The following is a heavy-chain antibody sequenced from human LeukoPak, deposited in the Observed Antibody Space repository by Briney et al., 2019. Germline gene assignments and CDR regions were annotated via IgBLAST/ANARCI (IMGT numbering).Heavy chain of an antibody. Sequence: SETLSLTCTVSGGSISSYYWSWIRQHPGKGLEWIGYIYYSGSTYYNPSLKSRVTISVDTSKNQFSLKLSSVTAADTAVYYCARGLGYCSGGSCYSLFWFDPWGQGTLVTVSS. CDR3: ARGLGYCSGGSCYSLFWFDP. V-gene: IGHV4-59*06. CDR2: IYYSGST. J-gene: IGHJ5*02. D-gene: IGHD2-15*01. CDR1: GGSISSYY.